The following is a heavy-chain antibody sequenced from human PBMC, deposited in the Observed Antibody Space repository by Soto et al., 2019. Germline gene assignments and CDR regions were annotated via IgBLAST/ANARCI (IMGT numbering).Heavy chain of an antibody. V-gene: IGHV1-18*04. J-gene: IGHJ5*02. Sequence: ASVKVSCKASGYTFTSYGISWVRQAPGQGLEWMGWISAYNGNTNYAQKLQGRVTMTTDTSTSTAYMELRSLRSDDTAVYYCARDGPLITIFGVVIPHWFDPWGQGTRVTVS. CDR2: ISAYNGNT. CDR3: ARDGPLITIFGVVIPHWFDP. CDR1: GYTFTSYG. D-gene: IGHD3-3*01.